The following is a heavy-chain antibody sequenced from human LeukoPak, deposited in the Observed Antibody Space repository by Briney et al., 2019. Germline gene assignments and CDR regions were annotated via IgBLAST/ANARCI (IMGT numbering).Heavy chain of an antibody. D-gene: IGHD3-22*01. CDR1: GDSVSSNTAA. V-gene: IGHV6-1*01. CDR3: AREGNYYDSNFYYPQYFQH. CDR2: TYYRSKWYN. Sequence: SQTLSLTCAISGDSVSSNTAAWNWIRQSPSRGLEWLGRTYYRSKWYNDYAVSVKSRITLNPDTSKNQFSLHLSSVTPEDTAVYYCAREGNYYDSNFYYPQYFQHWGQGTLVTVSS. J-gene: IGHJ1*01.